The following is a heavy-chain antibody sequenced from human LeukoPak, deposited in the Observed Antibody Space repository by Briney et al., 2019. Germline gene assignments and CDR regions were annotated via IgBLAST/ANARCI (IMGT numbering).Heavy chain of an antibody. Sequence: ASVKVSCKASGYTFTSYDINWVRQATGQGLEWMGWISAYNGNTNYAQKLQGRVTMTTDTSTSTAYMELRSLRSDDTAVYYCARARLTGDAFDIWGQGTMVTVSS. V-gene: IGHV1-18*01. D-gene: IGHD7-27*01. CDR2: ISAYNGNT. J-gene: IGHJ3*02. CDR1: GYTFTSYD. CDR3: ARARLTGDAFDI.